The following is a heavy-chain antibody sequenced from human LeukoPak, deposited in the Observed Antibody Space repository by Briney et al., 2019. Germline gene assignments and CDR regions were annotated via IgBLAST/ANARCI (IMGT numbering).Heavy chain of an antibody. V-gene: IGHV3-15*01. J-gene: IGHJ4*02. Sequence: GGSLRLSCAASGFTFSNAWMSWVRQAPGKGLEWVGRIKSITDGGTTDYAAPVKGRFTISRDDSKNTLYLQMNSLKTEDTAVYYCTTDRGDIVVVPAAIDYWGQGTLVTVSS. CDR2: IKSITDGGTT. CDR1: GFTFSNAW. D-gene: IGHD2-2*02. CDR3: TTDRGDIVVVPAAIDY.